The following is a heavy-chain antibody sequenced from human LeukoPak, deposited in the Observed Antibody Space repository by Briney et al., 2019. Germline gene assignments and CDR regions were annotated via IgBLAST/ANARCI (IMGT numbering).Heavy chain of an antibody. CDR1: GFTFSSYG. D-gene: IGHD6-13*01. CDR3: AKKEYSSSWAGYYYYYYMDV. J-gene: IGHJ6*03. CDR2: IRYDGSNK. V-gene: IGHV3-30*02. Sequence: GGSLRLSCAASGFTFSSYGMHWVRQAPGKGLEWVAFIRYDGSNKYYADSVKGRFTISGDNSKNTLYLQMNSLRAEDTAVYYCAKKEYSSSWAGYYYYYYMDVWGKGTTVTVSS.